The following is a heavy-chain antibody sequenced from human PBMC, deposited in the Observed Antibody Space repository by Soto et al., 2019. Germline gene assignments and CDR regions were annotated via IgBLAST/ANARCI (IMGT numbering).Heavy chain of an antibody. Sequence: EVQLVESGGGLIQPGMSLRLSCAASGFSFDDYVMHWVRQVPGKGLEWITGISWNSGTIGYADSVKGRFTISRDNAKNSLYLQMNSLRAEDTAFYYCARDVWSRASGPPDSWGQGTLVTVSS. CDR2: ISWNSGTI. D-gene: IGHD3-10*01. CDR3: ARDVWSRASGPPDS. V-gene: IGHV3-9*01. CDR1: GFSFDDYV. J-gene: IGHJ5*02.